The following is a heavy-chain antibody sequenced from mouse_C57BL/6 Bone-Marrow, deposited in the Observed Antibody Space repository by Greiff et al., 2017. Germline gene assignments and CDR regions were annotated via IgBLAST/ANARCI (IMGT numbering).Heavy chain of an antibody. D-gene: IGHD2-3*01. V-gene: IGHV1-72*01. Sequence: QVQLQQSGAELVKPGASVKLSCKASGYTFTSYWMHWVKQRPGRGLEWIGRIDPNSGGTKYNEKFKSKATLTVDKPSSTAYMQLSSLTSEDSAVXYCARWSYDGYPYAMDYWGQGTSVTVSS. J-gene: IGHJ4*01. CDR1: GYTFTSYW. CDR2: IDPNSGGT. CDR3: ARWSYDGYPYAMDY.